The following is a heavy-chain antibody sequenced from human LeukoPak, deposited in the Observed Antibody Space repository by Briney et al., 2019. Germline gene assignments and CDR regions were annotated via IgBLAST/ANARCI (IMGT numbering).Heavy chain of an antibody. J-gene: IGHJ5*02. CDR2: ISYDGSNK. V-gene: IGHV3-30*19. Sequence: GGSLRLSCAASGFTFNNYGMHWVRQAPGKGLEWVAVISYDGSNKYYADSVKGRFTISRDNSKNTLYLQMNSLRAEDTAVYYCARDFSDDDWWFDPWGQGTLVTVSS. D-gene: IGHD3-9*01. CDR3: ARDFSDDDWWFDP. CDR1: GFTFNNYG.